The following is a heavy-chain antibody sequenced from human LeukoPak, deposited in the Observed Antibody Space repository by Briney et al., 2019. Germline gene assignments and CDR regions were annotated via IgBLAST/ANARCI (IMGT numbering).Heavy chain of an antibody. Sequence: PGGSLRFSCAASGFTFSNYWMSWVRQAPGKGLEWVANIKEDGSEKHHADSVKGRFTISRDNAKNSLHLQMNSLRAEDTAVYYCARDRYCSGAWGQGTLVTVSS. J-gene: IGHJ5*02. CDR2: IKEDGSEK. V-gene: IGHV3-7*03. D-gene: IGHD2-15*01. CDR1: GFTFSNYW. CDR3: ARDRYCSGA.